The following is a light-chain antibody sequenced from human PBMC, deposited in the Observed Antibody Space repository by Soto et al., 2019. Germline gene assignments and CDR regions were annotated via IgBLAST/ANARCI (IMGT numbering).Light chain of an antibody. CDR2: EVS. J-gene: IGLJ2*01. V-gene: IGLV2-14*01. Sequence: QSVLTQPPSASGSPGQSVTISCTGTSSDVGGYEYVSWYQQHPGKAPNLMIFEVSNRPSGISDRFSGFKSANTAYLTISGVQPEDEADYHCSSYTTIKTVVFGGGTKLTVL. CDR1: SSDVGGYEY. CDR3: SSYTTIKTVV.